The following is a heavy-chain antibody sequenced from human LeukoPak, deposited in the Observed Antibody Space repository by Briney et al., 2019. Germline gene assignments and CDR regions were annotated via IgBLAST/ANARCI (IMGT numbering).Heavy chain of an antibody. D-gene: IGHD3-10*01. CDR1: GGSISSSSYY. Sequence: SETLSLTCTVSGGSISSSSYYWGWIRQPPGKGLEWIGSIYYSGSTYYNPSLKSRVTMSVDTSKNQFSLKLSSVTAADTAVYYCAREGFGWFGPHDYWGQGTPVTVSS. CDR2: IYYSGST. J-gene: IGHJ4*02. V-gene: IGHV4-39*07. CDR3: AREGFGWFGPHDY.